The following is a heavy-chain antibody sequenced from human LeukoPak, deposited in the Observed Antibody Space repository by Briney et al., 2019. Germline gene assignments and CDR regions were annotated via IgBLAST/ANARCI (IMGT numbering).Heavy chain of an antibody. Sequence: SETLSLTCAVYGGSFSGYYWSWTRQPPGKGLEWIGEINHSGSTNYNPSLKSRVTISVDTSKNQFSLKLSSVTAADTAVYYCARCGWLHTTINYCGQGTLVTVSS. D-gene: IGHD5-24*01. J-gene: IGHJ4*02. CDR3: ARCGWLHTTINY. CDR1: GGSFSGYY. CDR2: INHSGST. V-gene: IGHV4-34*01.